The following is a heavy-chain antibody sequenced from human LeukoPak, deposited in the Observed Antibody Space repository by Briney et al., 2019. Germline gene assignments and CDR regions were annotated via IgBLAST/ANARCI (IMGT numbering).Heavy chain of an antibody. Sequence: GGSLRLSCAASGFTFSSYWMHWVRQAPGKGLVWVSRINGDGSSTTYADSVKGRFTISRDNAKNSLYLQMNSLRAEDTAVYYCARQSRAMTGDYWGQGTLVTVSS. CDR3: ARQSRAMTGDY. V-gene: IGHV3-74*01. CDR2: INGDGSST. J-gene: IGHJ4*02. D-gene: IGHD5-18*01. CDR1: GFTFSSYW.